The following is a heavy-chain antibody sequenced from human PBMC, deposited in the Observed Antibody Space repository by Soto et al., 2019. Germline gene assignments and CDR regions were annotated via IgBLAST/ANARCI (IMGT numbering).Heavy chain of an antibody. J-gene: IGHJ4*02. D-gene: IGHD3-3*01. V-gene: IGHV4-34*01. CDR3: AREWWSGSLIGGSL. CDR2: VNHGGST. CDR1: GGSFSDYY. Sequence: SETLSLTCPVNGGSFSDYYWTWLRQPPGKGLEWIGEVNHGGSTHYNPSLKSRVSISVDTSKKQFSLNLTFVTAADTAVYYCAREWWSGSLIGGSLGGEGTLVT.